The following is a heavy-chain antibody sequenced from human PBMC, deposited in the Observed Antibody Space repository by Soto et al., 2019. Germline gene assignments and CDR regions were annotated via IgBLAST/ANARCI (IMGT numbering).Heavy chain of an antibody. CDR1: GYTFTSYG. D-gene: IGHD1-1*01. Sequence: QVHLVQSGAEVKKPGASVKVSCKASGYTFTSYGITWVRQAPGQGLEWMGWISAHNGNTDYAQKLQGRVIVTRDTSTSTAYMELRSRSAGGTAVYYCARGRYGDYWGQGALVTVSS. CDR2: ISAHNGNT. CDR3: ARGRYGDY. V-gene: IGHV1-18*01. J-gene: IGHJ4*02.